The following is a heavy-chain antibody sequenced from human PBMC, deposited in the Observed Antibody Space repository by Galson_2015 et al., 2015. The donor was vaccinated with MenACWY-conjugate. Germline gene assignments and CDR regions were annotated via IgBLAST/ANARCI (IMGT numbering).Heavy chain of an antibody. V-gene: IGHV3-23*01. CDR1: GFTFSSYA. J-gene: IGHJ3*02. D-gene: IGHD3-22*01. CDR3: AKDSSRTIVVITATEAFDI. Sequence: SLRLSCAASGFTFSSYAMSWVRQAPGKGLEWVSAISGSGGSTYYADSVKGRFTISRDNSKNTLYLQMNSLRAEDTAVYYCAKDSSRTIVVITATEAFDIWGQGTMVTVSS. CDR2: ISGSGGST.